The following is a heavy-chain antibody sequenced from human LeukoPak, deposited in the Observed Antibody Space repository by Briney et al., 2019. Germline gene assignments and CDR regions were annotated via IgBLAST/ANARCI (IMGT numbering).Heavy chain of an antibody. CDR1: GFTFSSYG. J-gene: IGHJ4*02. CDR3: ARDRDPYSSGWYYFDY. Sequence: GGSLRLSCAASGFTFSSYGMHWVRQAPGKGPEWVAVIWYDGSNKYYADSVKGRFTISRDNSKNTLYLQMNSLRAEDTAVYYCARDRDPYSSGWYYFDYWGQGTLVTVSS. CDR2: IWYDGSNK. D-gene: IGHD6-19*01. V-gene: IGHV3-33*01.